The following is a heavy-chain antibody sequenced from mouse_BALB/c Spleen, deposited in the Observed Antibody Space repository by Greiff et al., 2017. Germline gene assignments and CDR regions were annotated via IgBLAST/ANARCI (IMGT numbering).Heavy chain of an antibody. Sequence: LQQPGSEPVRPGASVKLSCKASGYTFTSYWMHWVKQRHGQGLEWIGNIYPGSGSTNYDEKFKSKGTLTVDTSSSTAYMHLSSLTSEDSAVYYCTRSGLTGDYFDYWGQGTTLTVSS. D-gene: IGHD4-1*01. CDR2: IYPGSGST. V-gene: IGHV1S22*01. CDR1: GYTFTSYW. CDR3: TRSGLTGDYFDY. J-gene: IGHJ2*01.